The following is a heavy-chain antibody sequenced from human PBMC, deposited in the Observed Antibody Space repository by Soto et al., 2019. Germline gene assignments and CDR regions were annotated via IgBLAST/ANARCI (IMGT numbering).Heavy chain of an antibody. Sequence: PGGSLRLSCTASGFTFSRHAMTWVRQAPGKGLEWVSGLSDSGGSIYYADSVKGRFTISRDNSKNTLYLQMGSLRAEDMAVYYCARAGYYDSSRNAFDIWGQGTMVTVSS. J-gene: IGHJ3*02. D-gene: IGHD3-22*01. CDR3: ARAGYYDSSRNAFDI. CDR1: GFTFSRHA. V-gene: IGHV3-23*01. CDR2: LSDSGGSI.